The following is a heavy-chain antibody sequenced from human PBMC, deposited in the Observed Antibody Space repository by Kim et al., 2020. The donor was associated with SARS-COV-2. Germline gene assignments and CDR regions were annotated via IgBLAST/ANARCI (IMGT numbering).Heavy chain of an antibody. V-gene: IGHV1-2*02. CDR3: ARAPDTAMATGWFDP. D-gene: IGHD5-18*01. J-gene: IGHJ5*02. Sequence: KLQGRVTMTRDTSISTAYMELSRLRSDDTAVYYCARAPDTAMATGWFDPWGQGTLVTVSS.